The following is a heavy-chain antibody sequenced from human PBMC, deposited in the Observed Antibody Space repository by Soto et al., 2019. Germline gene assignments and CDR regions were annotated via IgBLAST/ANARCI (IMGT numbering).Heavy chain of an antibody. CDR1: VFTFSSYA. J-gene: IGHJ1*01. CDR2: IASDGFNK. Sequence: QVQLVESGGGVVQPGRSLRLSCAASVFTFSSYALHWVRQAPGRGLEWVAVIASDGFNKYYADSVKGRFTISRDNSKNTLYLQMNSLRREDTAVYYCARDPRAAAGTGYFQHWGQGTLVTVSS. V-gene: IGHV3-30-3*01. D-gene: IGHD6-25*01. CDR3: ARDPRAAAGTGYFQH.